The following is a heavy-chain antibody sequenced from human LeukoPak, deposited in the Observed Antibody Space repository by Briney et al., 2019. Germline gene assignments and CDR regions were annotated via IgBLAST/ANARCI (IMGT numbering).Heavy chain of an antibody. J-gene: IGHJ4*02. V-gene: IGHV1-3*01. D-gene: IGHD3-10*01. CDR3: ARGSYYYGSGSFMGSDS. CDR1: GYTFTNYA. Sequence: ASVKVSCKASGYTFTNYAMHSVRQAPGQRPEWMGWINAGNGNTEYSQKFQDRVTITRDTSASTVYMDLSSLRSEDTAVYYCARGSYYYGSGSFMGSDSWGQGTLVTVSS. CDR2: INAGNGNT.